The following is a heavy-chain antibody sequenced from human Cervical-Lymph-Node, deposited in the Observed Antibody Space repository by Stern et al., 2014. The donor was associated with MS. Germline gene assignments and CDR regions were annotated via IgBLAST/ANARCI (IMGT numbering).Heavy chain of an antibody. J-gene: IGHJ4*02. CDR3: ARDTSSPERSDW. CDR2: ITNVGST. CDR1: GFTVSRDY. D-gene: IGHD1-1*01. V-gene: IGHV3-53*01. Sequence: EVQLVESGGSVIQPGGSLRLSCTASGFTVSRDYMTWVRHAPGKGLEWVSLITNVGSTFYTDSVKGRFTISRDDSKNTVYLHMTSLRAEDTAMYYCARDTSSPERSDWWGQGTLVTVSS.